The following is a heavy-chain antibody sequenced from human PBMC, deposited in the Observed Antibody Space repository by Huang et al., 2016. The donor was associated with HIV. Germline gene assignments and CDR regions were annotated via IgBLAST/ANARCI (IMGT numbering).Heavy chain of an antibody. V-gene: IGHV3-30*03. CDR2: VSNDGNEK. Sequence: QGQLVESGGGVVQPGRSLRLSCAASGFSFTSYDMQWVRQVPGKGVEWVSFVSNDGNEKYYADSVKGRFTISRDNFKNTLYLQMNSLRTGDTAVYFCLPAGHVSHYYYMDVWGKGTTVSVSS. CDR1: GFSFTSYD. CDR3: LPAGHVSHYYYMDV. J-gene: IGHJ6*03.